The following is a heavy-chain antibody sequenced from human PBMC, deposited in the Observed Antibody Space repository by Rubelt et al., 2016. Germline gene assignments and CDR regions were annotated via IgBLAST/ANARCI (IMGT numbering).Heavy chain of an antibody. Sequence: LEEPSETLSLTCAVYGGSFSGYYWSWIRQPPGKGLEWIGEINHSGGISYNPSLKSRVTISVDTSKNQISLKVRSVTAADTAVYYCARGGGYRDYDSMKWFDPWGQGTLVTVSS. CDR2: INHSGGI. CDR3: ARGGGYRDYDSMKWFDP. J-gene: IGHJ5*02. CDR1: GGSFSGYY. V-gene: IGHV4-34*01. D-gene: IGHD4-17*01.